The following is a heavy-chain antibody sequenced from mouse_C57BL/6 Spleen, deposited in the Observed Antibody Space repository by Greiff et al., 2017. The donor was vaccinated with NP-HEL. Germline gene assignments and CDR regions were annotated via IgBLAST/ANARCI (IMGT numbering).Heavy chain of an antibody. Sequence: QVQLQQSGPELVKPGASVKISCKASGYAFSSSWMNWVKQRPGKGLEWIGRIYPGDGDTNYNGKFKGKATLTADKSSSTAYMQLSSLTSEDSAVYFCAREWATVVADYWGQGTTLTVSS. D-gene: IGHD1-1*01. V-gene: IGHV1-82*01. J-gene: IGHJ2*01. CDR1: GYAFSSSW. CDR2: IYPGDGDT. CDR3: AREWATVVADY.